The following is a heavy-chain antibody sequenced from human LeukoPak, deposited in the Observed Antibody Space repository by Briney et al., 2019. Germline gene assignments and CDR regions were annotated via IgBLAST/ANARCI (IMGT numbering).Heavy chain of an antibody. D-gene: IGHD4-17*01. CDR1: GFTFSDHY. J-gene: IGHJ4*02. CDR2: ISGSSHYT. CDR3: ARVTLYGESALDY. Sequence: GSLRLSCAASGFTFSDHYMSWIRQAPGKGLEWVSYISGSSHYTNTADSVKGRFTISRDNAKNALYLQMNSLRTEDTAIYYCARVTLYGESALDYWGQGTLVTVSS. V-gene: IGHV3-11*06.